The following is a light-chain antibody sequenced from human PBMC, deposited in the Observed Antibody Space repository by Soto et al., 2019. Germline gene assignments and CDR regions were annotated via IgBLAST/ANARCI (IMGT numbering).Light chain of an antibody. V-gene: IGKV3-20*01. CDR1: QSVSSSY. CDR3: QHYDSLPIT. Sequence: PGEGATLSCRASQSVSSSYLAWYQQKPGQPPRLLIYGASSRATGIPDRFSGSGSGTDFTLTISRLEPEDFAVFYCQHYDSLPITFGQGTRLEIK. J-gene: IGKJ5*01. CDR2: GAS.